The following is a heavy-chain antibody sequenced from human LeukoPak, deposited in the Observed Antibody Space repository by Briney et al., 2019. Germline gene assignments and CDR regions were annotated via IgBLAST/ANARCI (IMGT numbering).Heavy chain of an antibody. D-gene: IGHD2-15*01. Sequence: PSETLSLTCTVSGGSISSYYWSWIRQPPGEGLEWIGYIYYSGSTNYNPSLKSRVTISVDTTKNQFSLKLSSVTAADTAVYYCARGDEWCPGWWGQGTLVTVSS. V-gene: IGHV4-59*01. CDR2: IYYSGST. CDR1: GGSISSYY. J-gene: IGHJ4*02. CDR3: ARGDEWCPGW.